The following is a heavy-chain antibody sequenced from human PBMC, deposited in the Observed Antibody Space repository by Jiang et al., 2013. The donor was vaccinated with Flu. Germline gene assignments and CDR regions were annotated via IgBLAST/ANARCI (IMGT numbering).Heavy chain of an antibody. CDR3: ARRCSSTSCYAPPFYGMDV. Sequence: SVKVSCKASGYTFTSYGISWVRQAPGQGLEWMGWISAYNGNTNYAQKLQGRVTMTTDTSTSTAYMELRSLRSDDTAVYYCARRCSSTSCYAPPFYGMDVWGQGTTVTVSS. CDR1: GYTFTSYG. J-gene: IGHJ6*02. CDR2: ISAYNGNT. V-gene: IGHV1-18*04. D-gene: IGHD2-2*01.